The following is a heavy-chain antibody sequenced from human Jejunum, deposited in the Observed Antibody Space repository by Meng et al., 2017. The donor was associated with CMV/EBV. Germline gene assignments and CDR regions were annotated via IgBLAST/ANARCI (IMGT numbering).Heavy chain of an antibody. Sequence: QVQLVQSGTEVKKPGSSVKVSCKSSGGVFNIYALNWVRQAPGQGLEWMGGIIAVLKTPTYAQKFRGRLTITADESTGTTYMDLTSLTSEDTAVYYCARGFSNGYLPCDYWGPGTLVTVS. CDR1: GGVFNIYA. V-gene: IGHV1-69*01. CDR2: IIAVLKTP. CDR3: ARGFSNGYLPCDY. J-gene: IGHJ4*02. D-gene: IGHD3-22*01.